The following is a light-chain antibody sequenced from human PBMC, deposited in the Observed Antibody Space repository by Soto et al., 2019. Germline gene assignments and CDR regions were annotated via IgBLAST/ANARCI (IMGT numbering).Light chain of an antibody. V-gene: IGKV3-20*01. J-gene: IGKJ4*01. CDR1: QRVSSSY. Sequence: DIVLTQSPGTLSLSPRERATLSCRARQRVSSSYLAWYQQKPGQAPRLLIYGASSRSTGIPDRFSGSGSGTDFTLTISRLEPEDFAVYYCQQYGSSRPFGGGTKVEIK. CDR2: GAS. CDR3: QQYGSSRP.